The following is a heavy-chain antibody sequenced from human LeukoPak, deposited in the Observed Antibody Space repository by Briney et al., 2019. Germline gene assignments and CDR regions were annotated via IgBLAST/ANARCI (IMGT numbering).Heavy chain of an antibody. D-gene: IGHD5-24*01. CDR3: AKDSSTIVENWFDP. CDR2: ISGSGDST. Sequence: GASLRLSCAASGFTFSSYAMSWVRQAPGKGLEWVSAISGSGDSTYYADSVKGRFTISRDNSKNTLYLQMNSLRAEDTAVYYCAKDSSTIVENWFDPWGQGTLVTVSS. V-gene: IGHV3-23*01. CDR1: GFTFSSYA. J-gene: IGHJ5*02.